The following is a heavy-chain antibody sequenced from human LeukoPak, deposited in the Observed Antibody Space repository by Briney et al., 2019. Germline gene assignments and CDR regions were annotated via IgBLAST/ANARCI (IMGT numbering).Heavy chain of an antibody. CDR1: GFTFSSYA. J-gene: IGHJ4*02. CDR2: ISYDGSNK. D-gene: IGHD6-19*01. Sequence: PGGSLRLSCAASGFTFSSYAMHWVRQAPGKGLEWVAVISYDGSNKYYADSVKGRFTISRDNSKNTLYLQMNSLRAEDTAVYYCARDVGWYTFGNWGQGTLVIVSS. CDR3: ARDVGWYTFGN. V-gene: IGHV3-30-3*01.